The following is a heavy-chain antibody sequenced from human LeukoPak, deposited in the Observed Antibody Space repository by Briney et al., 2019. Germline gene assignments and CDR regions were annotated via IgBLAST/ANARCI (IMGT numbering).Heavy chain of an antibody. J-gene: IGHJ4*02. CDR1: GFTFSSYG. V-gene: IGHV3-30*03. D-gene: IGHD3-10*01. CDR3: AIGGGGSGNYYYFDY. CDR2: ISFDGSKK. Sequence: GGSLRLSCAASGFTFSSYGMHWVRQAPGKGLEWAAVISFDGSKKYYADSVRGRFTISRDNSKNTLYLQMNSLRAEDAAVYYCAIGGGGSGNYYYFDYWGQGTLVTVSS.